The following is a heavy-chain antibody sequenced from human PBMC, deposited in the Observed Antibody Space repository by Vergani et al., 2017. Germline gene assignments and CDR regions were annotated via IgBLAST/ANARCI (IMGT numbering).Heavy chain of an antibody. D-gene: IGHD3-3*01. Sequence: QVQLQESGPGLVKPSGTLSLTCAVSGGSISSSNWWSWVRQPPGKGLEWIGEIYHSGSTHYNPSLKSRVTISVDKSKNQFSLKLSSVTAADTAVYYCARAGFDFWSGYYSAPFDYWGQGTLVTVSS. CDR2: IYHSGST. CDR1: GGSISSSNW. CDR3: ARAGFDFWSGYYSAPFDY. V-gene: IGHV4-4*02. J-gene: IGHJ4*02.